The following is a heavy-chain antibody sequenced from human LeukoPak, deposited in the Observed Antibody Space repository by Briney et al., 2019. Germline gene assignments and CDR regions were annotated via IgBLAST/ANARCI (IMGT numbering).Heavy chain of an antibody. D-gene: IGHD3-3*01. J-gene: IGHJ4*02. CDR2: IIPILGIA. CDR1: GGTFSSYA. V-gene: IGHV1-69*04. Sequence: SVRVSCKASGGTFSSYAISWVRQAPGQGLEWMGRIIPILGIANYAQKFQGRVTITADKSTSTAYMELSSLRSEDTAVYYCARGPAVRFLEWYGAYYFDYWGQGTLVTVSS. CDR3: ARGPAVRFLEWYGAYYFDY.